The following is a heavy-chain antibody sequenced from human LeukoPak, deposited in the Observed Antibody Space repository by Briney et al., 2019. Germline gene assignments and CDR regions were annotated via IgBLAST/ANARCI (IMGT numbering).Heavy chain of an antibody. CDR2: IYTSGST. J-gene: IGHJ4*02. CDR3: ARGDIAAAGAPLGY. Sequence: KSSETLSLTCTVSGGSISSYYWSWIRQPAGKGLEWIGRIYTSGSTNYNPSLKSRVTMSVDTSKNQFSLKLSSVTAADTAVYYWARGDIAAAGAPLGYWGQGTLVTVSS. D-gene: IGHD6-13*01. V-gene: IGHV4-4*07. CDR1: GGSISSYY.